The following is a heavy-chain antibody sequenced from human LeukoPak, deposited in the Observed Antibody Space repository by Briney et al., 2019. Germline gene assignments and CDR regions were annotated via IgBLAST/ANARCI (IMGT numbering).Heavy chain of an antibody. D-gene: IGHD6-6*01. V-gene: IGHV3-7*01. Sequence: GGSLRLSCSASGFTFCTYWMSWVRQAPGKGLEWVANMRRDGNEIYYLDSVRGRFTVSRDNAKNSLYLLMNSLRAEDTAVYYCGRVGGRSVAAKGDAFDIWGQGTMVTVSS. CDR1: GFTFCTYW. CDR2: MRRDGNEI. CDR3: GRVGGRSVAAKGDAFDI. J-gene: IGHJ3*02.